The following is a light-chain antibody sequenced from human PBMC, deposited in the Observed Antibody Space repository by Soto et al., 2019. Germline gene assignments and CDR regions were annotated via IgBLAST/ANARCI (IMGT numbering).Light chain of an antibody. CDR3: QQYYNLPIT. J-gene: IGKJ5*01. Sequence: DIQMTQSPSTLSASVGDIVTITCRASQSISSWLAWYQQKPGKAPKLLIYDASNLETGVPSRFSRSGSGTDFTVTISSLQPEDFATYSCQQYYNLPITFGQGTRLEIK. V-gene: IGKV1-5*01. CDR1: QSISSW. CDR2: DAS.